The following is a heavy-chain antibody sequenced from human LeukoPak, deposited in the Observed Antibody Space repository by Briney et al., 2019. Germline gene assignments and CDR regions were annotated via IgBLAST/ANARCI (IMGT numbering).Heavy chain of an antibody. CDR2: ISGSGGST. CDR1: GFTFSSYA. D-gene: IGHD3-22*01. V-gene: IGHV3-23*01. CDR3: AASLVVPYYYYYMDV. J-gene: IGHJ6*03. Sequence: GGSLRPSCAASGFTFSSYAMSWVRQAPGKGLEWVSAISGSGGSTYYADSVKGRFTISRDNSKNTLYLQMNSLRAEDTAVYYCAASLVVPYYYYYMDVWGKGTTVTVSS.